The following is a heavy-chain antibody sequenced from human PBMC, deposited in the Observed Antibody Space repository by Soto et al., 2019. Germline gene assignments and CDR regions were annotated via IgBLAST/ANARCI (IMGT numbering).Heavy chain of an antibody. CDR3: AREEGLWFGGRQDAFDI. CDR1: GGSISSGGYY. V-gene: IGHV4-31*03. CDR2: IYYSGST. J-gene: IGHJ3*02. D-gene: IGHD3-10*01. Sequence: TSETLSLTCTVSGGSISSGGYYWSWIRQHPGKGLEWIGYIYYSGSTYCNPSLKSRVTISVDTSKNQFSLKLSSVTAADTAVYYCAREEGLWFGGRQDAFDIWGQGTMVTVSS.